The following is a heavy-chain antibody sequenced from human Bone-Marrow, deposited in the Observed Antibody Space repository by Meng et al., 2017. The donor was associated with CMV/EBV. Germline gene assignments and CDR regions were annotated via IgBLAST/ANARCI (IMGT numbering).Heavy chain of an antibody. CDR1: GFAFSDYS. Sequence: GGSLRLSCAASGFAFSDYSMSWMRQAPGKGLEWVSYISSSGTNIYSADSVKGRFTISRDNAKNSLHLQMNSLRTDDTAVYYCARESPMGLWFGEDWARAFAMDVWGQGTTVTVFS. J-gene: IGHJ6*02. D-gene: IGHD3-10*01. V-gene: IGHV3-11*01. CDR2: ISSSGTNI. CDR3: ARESPMGLWFGEDWARAFAMDV.